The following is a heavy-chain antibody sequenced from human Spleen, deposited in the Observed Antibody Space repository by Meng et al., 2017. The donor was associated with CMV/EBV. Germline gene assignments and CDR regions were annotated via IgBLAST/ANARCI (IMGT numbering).Heavy chain of an antibody. CDR1: GGSISSSSYY. D-gene: IGHD3-22*01. CDR3: AEADSSGYSLPEYFQH. J-gene: IGHJ1*01. V-gene: IGHV4-39*07. CDR2: IYYSGST. Sequence: QGAGPSLWKPSETLSLTCTVSGGSISSSSYYWGWIRQPPGKGLEWIGSIYYSGSTYYNPSLKSRVTISVDTSKNQFSLKLSSVTAADTAVYYCAEADSSGYSLPEYFQHWGQGTLVTVSS.